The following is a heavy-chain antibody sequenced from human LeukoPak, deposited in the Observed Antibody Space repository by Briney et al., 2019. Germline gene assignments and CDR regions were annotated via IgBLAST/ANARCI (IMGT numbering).Heavy chain of an antibody. CDR3: AADSGEYSSGWYNVWSYYYYMDV. D-gene: IGHD6-19*01. V-gene: IGHV1-58*02. J-gene: IGHJ6*03. CDR2: IFVCSGNT. CDR1: GFTFTRFA. Sequence: SVKVSCQASGFTFTRFAMQWVRQARGQRVEGIGWIFVCSGNTNYAQKFQDRVTITRDMSTSTAYMELSSLRSEDTAVYYCAADSGEYSSGWYNVWSYYYYMDVWGKGTTVTISS.